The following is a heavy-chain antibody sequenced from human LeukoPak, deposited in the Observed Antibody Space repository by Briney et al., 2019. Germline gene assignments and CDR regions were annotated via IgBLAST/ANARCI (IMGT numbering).Heavy chain of an antibody. D-gene: IGHD3-22*01. J-gene: IGHJ3*02. V-gene: IGHV4-4*07. CDR3: ARAHASGYFDVFDI. CDR2: IYSNGSP. CDR1: GGSINRYY. Sequence: SETLSLTCSVSGGSINRYYFSWIRQSAGKGLEWIGRIYSNGSPDYNPSLNSRVTMSVDTSKNQVSLKLYSMTAADTAVYYCARAHASGYFDVFDIWGQGTMVTVSS.